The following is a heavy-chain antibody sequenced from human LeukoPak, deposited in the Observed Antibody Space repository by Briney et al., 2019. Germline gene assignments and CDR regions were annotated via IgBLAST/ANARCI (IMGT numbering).Heavy chain of an antibody. V-gene: IGHV4-34*01. CDR1: GGSFSGYY. CDR2: INHSGST. Sequence: SETLSLTCAVYGGSFSGYYWSWIRQPPGKGLEWIGEINHSGSTNYNPSLKSRVTISVDTSKNQSSLKLSSVTAADTAVYYCARVLLWFGENYYYGMDVWGQGTTVTVSS. D-gene: IGHD3-10*01. J-gene: IGHJ6*02. CDR3: ARVLLWFGENYYYGMDV.